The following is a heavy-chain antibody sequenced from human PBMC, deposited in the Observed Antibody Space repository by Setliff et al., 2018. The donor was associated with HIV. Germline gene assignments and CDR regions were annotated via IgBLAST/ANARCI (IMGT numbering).Heavy chain of an antibody. CDR2: IHYNERT. J-gene: IGHJ4*02. CDR1: GDSATNSRYY. V-gene: IGHV4-39*01. D-gene: IGHD3-9*01. CDR3: AAPRGMSTILVY. Sequence: SETLSLTCTVSGDSATNSRYYWAWIRQPPGKGLEYIGSIHYNERTYYNPSLKSRVAISIDTSKNQSSLNLTSVTAADTATYYCAAPRGMSTILVYWGQGSLVTVS.